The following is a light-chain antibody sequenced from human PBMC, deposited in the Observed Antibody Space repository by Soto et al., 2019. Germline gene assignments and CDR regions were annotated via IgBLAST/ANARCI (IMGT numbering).Light chain of an antibody. Sequence: DIRMTQFPSSLSASVVDRVTITCRASQGIRNDLGWYQQKPGKAPKRLIYAASSLQSGVPSRFSGSGSGTEFTLAISSLQPEDSATFYCLHHSTYPLTFGQGTKVEIK. V-gene: IGKV1-17*01. CDR2: AAS. CDR1: QGIRND. CDR3: LHHSTYPLT. J-gene: IGKJ1*01.